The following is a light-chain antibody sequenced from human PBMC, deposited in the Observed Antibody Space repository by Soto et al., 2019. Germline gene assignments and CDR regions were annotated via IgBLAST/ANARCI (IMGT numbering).Light chain of an antibody. CDR3: PVSTCLPRR. CDR2: GAF. V-gene: IGKV3-15*01. J-gene: IGKJ1*01. Sequence: DTVVSKSPATVSVTQGERDTLSCRASQNINTNLAWYQHKPGQAPRLLIYGAFTGATGVPARFSGSGSGTEFTLTISFLQSEDFTPYYSPVSTCLPRRFGQVAKV. CDR1: QNINTN.